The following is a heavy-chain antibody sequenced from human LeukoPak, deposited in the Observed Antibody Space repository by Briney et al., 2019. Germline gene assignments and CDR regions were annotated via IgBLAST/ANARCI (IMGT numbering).Heavy chain of an antibody. V-gene: IGHV1-3*01. D-gene: IGHD1-1*01. CDR1: GCTFTSYA. J-gene: IGHJ4*02. CDR3: ARALRYNWNDVFGY. CDR2: INAGNGNT. Sequence: ASVKVSCKASGCTFTSYAMHWVRQAPGQRLEWMGWINAGNGNTKYSKKFQGRVTITRDTSASTAYMELSSLRSEDTAVYSCARALRYNWNDVFGYWGQGTLVTVSS.